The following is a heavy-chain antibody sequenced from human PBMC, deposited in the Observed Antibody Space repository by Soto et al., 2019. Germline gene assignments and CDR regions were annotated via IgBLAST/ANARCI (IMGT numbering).Heavy chain of an antibody. CDR2: ISYDGRNK. J-gene: IGHJ4*02. CDR1: GFTFSSYG. V-gene: IGHV3-30*18. Sequence: QVQLVESGGGVVQPGRSLRLSCAASGFTFSSYGMHWVRQAPGKGLEWVAVISYDGRNKNYADSVKGRFTISRDNSKNTLYLQMNSLRDDDTAVYYCAKDRGVAVTTRFFDYWGQGTLVTVSS. CDR3: AKDRGVAVTTRFFDY. D-gene: IGHD4-17*01.